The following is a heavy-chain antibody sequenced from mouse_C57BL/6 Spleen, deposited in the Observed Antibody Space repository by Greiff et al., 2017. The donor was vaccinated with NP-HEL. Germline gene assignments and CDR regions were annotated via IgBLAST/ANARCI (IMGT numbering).Heavy chain of an antibody. CDR2: ISSGSSTI. D-gene: IGHD1-1*01. J-gene: IGHJ4*01. CDR3: ARSRYYGSSYGAMDY. V-gene: IGHV5-17*01. Sequence: EVQVVESGGGLVKPGGSLKLSCAASGFTFSDYGMHWVRQAPEKGLEWVAYISSGSSTIYYADTVKGRVTISRDNAKNTLFLQMTSLRSEDTAMYYCARSRYYGSSYGAMDYWGQGTSVTVSS. CDR1: GFTFSDYG.